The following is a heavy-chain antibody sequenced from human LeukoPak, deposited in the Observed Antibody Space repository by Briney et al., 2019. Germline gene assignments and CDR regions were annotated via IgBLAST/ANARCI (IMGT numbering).Heavy chain of an antibody. J-gene: IGHJ5*01. V-gene: IGHV3-74*03. CDR2: INSDGYSI. D-gene: IGHD6-19*01. CDR3: TRAGYSSGFDS. CDR1: GFTFSGCW. Sequence: GGSLRLSCAASGFTFSGCWMHWVRHAPGKGLVWVSRINSDGYSITYADSVKGRFTISRDNAKNTLYLQMNSLIAEDTSVYFCTRAGYSSGFDSWGQGTLVTVSS.